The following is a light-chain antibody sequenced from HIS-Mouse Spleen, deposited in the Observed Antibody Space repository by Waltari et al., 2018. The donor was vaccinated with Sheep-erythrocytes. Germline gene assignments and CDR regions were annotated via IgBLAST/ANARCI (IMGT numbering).Light chain of an antibody. CDR3: QAWDSSTAWNVV. J-gene: IGLJ2*01. CDR2: DVS. CDR1: SSAVVGYNY. Sequence: QSALTQPRPVSGSPGQSVTISCPGTSSAVVGYNYVSCYQQHPGKAPNLMIYDVSKRPSGIPERFSGSNSGNTATLTISGTQAMDEADYYCQAWDSSTAWNVVFGGGTKLTVL. V-gene: IGLV2-11*01.